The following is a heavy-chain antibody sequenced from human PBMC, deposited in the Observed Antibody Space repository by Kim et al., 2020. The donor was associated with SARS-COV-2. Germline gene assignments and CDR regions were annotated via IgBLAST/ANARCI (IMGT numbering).Heavy chain of an antibody. CDR2: INPSGGST. Sequence: ASVKVSCKASGYTFTSSHIQWVRQAPGQGLEWVGIINPSGGSTTYAQKLQGRVTMTRDTSTGTVYMELSSLRSEDTALYYCARGTWGGGGWGYVSGQYNRFDPWGQGTLVTVSS. D-gene: IGHD3-16*01. CDR3: ARGTWGGGGWGYVSGQYNRFDP. J-gene: IGHJ5*02. V-gene: IGHV1-46*03. CDR1: GYTFTSSH.